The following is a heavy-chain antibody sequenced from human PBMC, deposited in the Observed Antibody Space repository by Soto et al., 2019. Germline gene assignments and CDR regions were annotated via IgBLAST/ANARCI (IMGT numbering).Heavy chain of an antibody. CDR1: GGSIRSYY. CDR3: AREGASGFGMDV. CDR2: IYTTGST. V-gene: IGHV4-4*07. Sequence: ETLSLTCNVPGGSIRSYYWSWIRQPAGKPLEWIGRIYTTGSTNYNPSLKSRVTMSIDTSKSQFSLKVSSVTAADTAVYYCAREGASGFGMDVWGQGTTVTVSS. J-gene: IGHJ6*02. D-gene: IGHD1-26*01.